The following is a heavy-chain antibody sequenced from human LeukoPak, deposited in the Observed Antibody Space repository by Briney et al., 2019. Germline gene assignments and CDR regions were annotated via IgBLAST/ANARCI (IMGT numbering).Heavy chain of an antibody. D-gene: IGHD3-10*01. J-gene: IGHJ4*02. Sequence: ASVKVPCKASGYTFTSYDINWVRQATGQGLEWMGWMNPNSGNTGYAQKFQGRVTMTRNTSISTAYMELSSLRSEDTAVYYCARTHGAFTMVRGAPPDYWGQGTLVTVSS. CDR2: MNPNSGNT. V-gene: IGHV1-8*01. CDR3: ARTHGAFTMVRGAPPDY. CDR1: GYTFTSYD.